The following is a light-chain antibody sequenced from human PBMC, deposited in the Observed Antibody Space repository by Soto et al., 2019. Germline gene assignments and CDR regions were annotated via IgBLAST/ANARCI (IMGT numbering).Light chain of an antibody. V-gene: IGLV1-51*01. CDR2: DNN. J-gene: IGLJ1*01. Sequence: QSVLTQPPSVSAAPGQKVTISGSGSSSNIENYYVSWYQQLPGTAPKLLIYDNNKRPSGIPDRFSGSKSGTSATLDITGLQTGDEADYYCGTYDSSLRDGVFGTGTKVTVL. CDR3: GTYDSSLRDGV. CDR1: SSNIENYY.